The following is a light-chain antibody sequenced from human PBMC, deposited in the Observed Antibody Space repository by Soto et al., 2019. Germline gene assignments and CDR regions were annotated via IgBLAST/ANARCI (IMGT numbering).Light chain of an antibody. V-gene: IGKV3-20*01. J-gene: IGKJ3*01. CDR3: QQYGNSPFT. CDR1: QSISSSY. CDR2: GAS. Sequence: EIVLTQSPGTLSLSPGERATLSCRARQSISSSYLAWYQQKPGQAPRLLIYGASSRATGIPARFSGSGSGTDFTLTISRLESEDFAVYYCQQYGNSPFTFGPGTKVDIK.